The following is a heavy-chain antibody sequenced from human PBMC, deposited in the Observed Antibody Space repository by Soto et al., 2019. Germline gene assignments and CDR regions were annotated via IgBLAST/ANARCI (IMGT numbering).Heavy chain of an antibody. V-gene: IGHV4-30-4*01. J-gene: IGHJ5*02. CDR3: ARGFRVRFSEWYRSNWFDP. CDR2: IYYSGST. CDR1: GGSISSGDYY. D-gene: IGHD3-3*01. Sequence: PSETLSLTCTVSGGSISSGDYYWSWIRQPPGKGLEWIGYIYYSGSTYYNPSLKSRVTISVDTSKNQFSLKLSSVTAADTAVYYCARGFRVRFSEWYRSNWFDPWGQGTLVTVSS.